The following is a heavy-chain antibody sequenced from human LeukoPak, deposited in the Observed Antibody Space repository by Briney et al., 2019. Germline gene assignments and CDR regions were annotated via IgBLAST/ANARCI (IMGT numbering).Heavy chain of an antibody. V-gene: IGHV4-4*02. CDR3: ARGPYYDILTGYYKVYNWFDP. CDR1: GFIFNNYW. D-gene: IGHD3-9*01. CDR2: INHSGST. Sequence: GSLRLSCAASGFIFNNYWMSWVRQAPGKGLEWIGEINHSGSTNYNPSLKSRVTISVDTSKNQFSLKLSSVTAADTAVYYCARGPYYDILTGYYKVYNWFDPWGQGTLVTVSS. J-gene: IGHJ5*02.